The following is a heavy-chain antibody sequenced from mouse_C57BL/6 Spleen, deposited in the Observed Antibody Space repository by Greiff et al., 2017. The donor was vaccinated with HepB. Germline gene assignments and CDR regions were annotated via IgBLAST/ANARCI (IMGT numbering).Heavy chain of an antibody. V-gene: IGHV1-69*01. CDR2: IDPSDSYT. CDR1: GYTFTSYW. Sequence: QVQLQQPGAEFVMPGASVKLSCKASGYTFTSYWMHGVKQRPGQGLEWIGEIDPSDSYTNYNQKFKGKSTLTVDKSSSTAYMQLSSLTSEDSAVYYCARRTAAYWYFDDWGTGTTVTVSS. CDR3: ARRTAAYWYFDD. J-gene: IGHJ1*03.